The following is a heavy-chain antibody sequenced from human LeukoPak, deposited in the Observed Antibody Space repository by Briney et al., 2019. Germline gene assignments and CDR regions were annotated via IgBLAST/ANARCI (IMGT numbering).Heavy chain of an antibody. Sequence: GASVTVSCKASGYTFTGYYMHWVRQAPGQGLEWMGWINPNSGGTNYAQKFQGRVTMTRDTSISTAYMELSRLRSDDTAVYYCARVRYGSGRFNPRGWFDPWGQGTLVTVSS. V-gene: IGHV1-2*02. CDR3: ARVRYGSGRFNPRGWFDP. CDR1: GYTFTGYY. J-gene: IGHJ5*02. D-gene: IGHD3-10*01. CDR2: INPNSGGT.